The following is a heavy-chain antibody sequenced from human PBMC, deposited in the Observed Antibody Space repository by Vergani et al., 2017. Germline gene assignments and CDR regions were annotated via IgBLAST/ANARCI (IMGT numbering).Heavy chain of an antibody. V-gene: IGHV4-59*08. J-gene: IGHJ4*02. Sequence: VQLLESGGGLVQPGESLRLSCTVSGFTFTSYGISWIRQPPGKGLEWIGSMDYNGRAYYTPSLRRRVAISIDTSKMQFSLKLYSLTAADTAIYYCARHVTQDYYNDSDYFDYWGLGTLVTVSS. CDR1: GFTFTSYG. D-gene: IGHD3-22*01. CDR2: MDYNGRA. CDR3: ARHVTQDYYNDSDYFDY.